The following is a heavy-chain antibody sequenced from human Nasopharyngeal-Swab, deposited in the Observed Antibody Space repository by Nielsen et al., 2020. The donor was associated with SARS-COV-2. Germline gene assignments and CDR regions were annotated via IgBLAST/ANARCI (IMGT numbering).Heavy chain of an antibody. V-gene: IGHV3-23*01. CDR1: GFTFSSYA. CDR3: AKAHGNSWYSSLDY. D-gene: IGHD6-13*01. Sequence: GESLKISCAASGFTFSSYAMSWVRQAPGRRLEWVSGIINSGGSTEYADFVKGRFTISRDNSRNTLFLQMNSLRAEDTAVYYCAKAHGNSWYSSLDYWGQGTLVTVSS. CDR2: IINSGGST. J-gene: IGHJ4*02.